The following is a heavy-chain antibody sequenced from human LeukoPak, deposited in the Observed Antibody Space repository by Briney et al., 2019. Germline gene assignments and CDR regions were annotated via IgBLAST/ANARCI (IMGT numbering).Heavy chain of an antibody. CDR1: GGSFCDFY. J-gene: IGHJ4*02. CDR3: ARIFRLRGSIDPGSSGPFDY. V-gene: IGHV4-34*01. D-gene: IGHD4-17*01. Sequence: SETLSLTCAVYGGSFCDFYWSWIRQPTGKGLEWIGEISRNGGTNYNPSLQSRVTISIDTSKNQFSLKLTSVTPADTAVYYCARIFRLRGSIDPGSSGPFDYWGQGTLVTVSS. CDR2: ISRNGGT.